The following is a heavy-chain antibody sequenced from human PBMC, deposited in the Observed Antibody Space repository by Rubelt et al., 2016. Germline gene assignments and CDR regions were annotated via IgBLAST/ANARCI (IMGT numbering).Heavy chain of an antibody. D-gene: IGHD6-13*01. Sequence: GKKPGSSVKVSCKASGGTFSSYAISWVRQAPGQGLEWMGGIIPIFGTANYAQKFQGRVTITADKSTSTAYMELSSLRSEDTAVYYCAREKAAAGRMYWFDPWGQGTLVTVSS. V-gene: IGHV1-69*06. J-gene: IGHJ5*02. CDR1: GGTFSSYA. CDR3: AREKAAAGRMYWFDP. CDR2: IIPIFGTA.